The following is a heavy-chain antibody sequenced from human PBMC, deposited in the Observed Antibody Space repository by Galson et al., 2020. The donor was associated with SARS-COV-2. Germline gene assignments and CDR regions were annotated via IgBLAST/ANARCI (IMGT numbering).Heavy chain of an antibody. D-gene: IGHD3-10*01. Sequence: GGSLRLSCKGSGYSFTSYWIGWVRQMPGKGLEWMGIIYPGDSDARYSPSFQGQVTISADKSITTAYLQWNSLKASDTAMYYCARLPQPKITMVRGVIITGWFDPWGQGTLVTVSS. CDR3: ARLPQPKITMVRGVIITGWFDP. V-gene: IGHV5-51*01. J-gene: IGHJ5*02. CDR2: IYPGDSDA. CDR1: GYSFTSYW.